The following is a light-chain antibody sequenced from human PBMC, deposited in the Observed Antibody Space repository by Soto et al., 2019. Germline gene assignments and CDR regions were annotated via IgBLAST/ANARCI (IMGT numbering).Light chain of an antibody. V-gene: IGLV2-11*01. CDR1: SSDVGGYNY. J-gene: IGLJ2*01. CDR2: DVT. CDR3: CSYAGSSTFV. Sequence: QSALTQPRSVSGSPGQSVTISCTGTSSDVGGYNYVSWYQQLPGKAPKLMIYDVTKRPSGVPDRFSGSKSGNTASLTISGVQAEDEADDDCCSYAGSSTFVFGGGTKLTVL.